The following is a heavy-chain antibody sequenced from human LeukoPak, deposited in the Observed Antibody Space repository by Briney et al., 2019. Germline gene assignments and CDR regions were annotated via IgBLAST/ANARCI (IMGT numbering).Heavy chain of an antibody. V-gene: IGHV3-7*03. CDR2: VKQDGSDK. CDR3: ARCIVGATLDY. CDR1: GFTFSSDW. D-gene: IGHD1-26*01. Sequence: GGSLRLSCAASGFTFSSDWMSWVRQAPGGGLEWVANVKQDGSDKYYVDSVKGRLTISRDNSKNSLYLQMNSLRAEDTAVYYCARCIVGATLDYWGQGTLVTVSS. J-gene: IGHJ4*02.